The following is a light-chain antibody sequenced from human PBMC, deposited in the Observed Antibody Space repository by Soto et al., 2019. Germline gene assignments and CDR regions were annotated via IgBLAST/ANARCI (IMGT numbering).Light chain of an antibody. V-gene: IGLV1-47*01. CDR3: AAWDDSLSGVA. Sequence: VVTQPPSASGTPGQRVTISCSGSSSNIGSNYVYWYQQLPGTAPKLLIYRNNQRPSGVPDRFSGSKSGTSASLAISGLRSEDEADYYCAAWDDSLSGVAFGGGTKVTVL. J-gene: IGLJ2*01. CDR1: SSNIGSNY. CDR2: RNN.